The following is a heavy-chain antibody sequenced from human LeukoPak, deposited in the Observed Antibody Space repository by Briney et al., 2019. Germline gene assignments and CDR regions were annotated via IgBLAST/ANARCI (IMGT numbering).Heavy chain of an antibody. CDR2: IKHSGST. CDR1: GGSLSDYD. Sequence: SETLSLTCAVFGGSLSDYDWSWIRQPPGKGLEWIGEIKHSGSTNYNPSLKSRVTISVDTSKNQFSLKVRYMTAAVTAVYYCARVPGVYYDSLTGYGSGWFDPWSQGTLVTVSS. CDR3: ARVPGVYYDSLTGYGSGWFDP. J-gene: IGHJ5*02. D-gene: IGHD3-9*01. V-gene: IGHV4-34*01.